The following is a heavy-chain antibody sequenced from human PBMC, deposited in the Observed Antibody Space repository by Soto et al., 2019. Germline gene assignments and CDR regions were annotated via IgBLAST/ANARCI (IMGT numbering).Heavy chain of an antibody. Sequence: GGSLRLSCAASGFTFDDYAIHWVRQAPGKGLEWVPGISWDSGSIGYADSVKGRFTISRDKAKNSLYLQMNSLRVEDTALYYCAKLGSSSKPFDYWGQGTLVTVSS. J-gene: IGHJ4*02. CDR2: ISWDSGSI. D-gene: IGHD6-6*01. V-gene: IGHV3-9*01. CDR3: AKLGSSSKPFDY. CDR1: GFTFDDYA.